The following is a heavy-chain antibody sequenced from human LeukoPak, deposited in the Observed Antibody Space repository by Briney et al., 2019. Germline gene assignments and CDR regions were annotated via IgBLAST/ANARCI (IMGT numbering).Heavy chain of an antibody. CDR1: GYXFTGYY. CDR3: AKSRDDYKPVDY. J-gene: IGHJ4*02. D-gene: IGHD5-24*01. V-gene: IGHV1-2*02. CDR2: INPNSGGT. Sequence: ASVKVSCKASGYXFTGYYIHWVRQAPGQGLEWMGWINPNSGGTNYAQKFQGRVTMTRDTSITTAYMELRSLRSDDTAVYYCAKSRDDYKPVDYWGQGTLVTVSS.